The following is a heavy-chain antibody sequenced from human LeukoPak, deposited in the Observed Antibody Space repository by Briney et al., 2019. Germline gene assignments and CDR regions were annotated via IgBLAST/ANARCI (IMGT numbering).Heavy chain of an antibody. CDR3: ARAGGTYYGIAFDI. CDR1: GFKFSDHL. Sequence: PGGSLRLSCAASGFKFSDHLMTWVRQAPGKGLEWVANIKEDGTETYYVDSVKGRFTILRDNAKNSLYLQMNSLRVEDTAVYYCARAGGTYYGIAFDIWGQGTMVTVSS. D-gene: IGHD1-26*01. J-gene: IGHJ3*02. V-gene: IGHV3-7*01. CDR2: IKEDGTET.